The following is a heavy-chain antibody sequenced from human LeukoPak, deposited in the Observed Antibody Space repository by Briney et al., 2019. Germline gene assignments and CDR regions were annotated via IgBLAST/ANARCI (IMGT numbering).Heavy chain of an antibody. V-gene: IGHV1-18*01. CDR1: GYTFTSYG. J-gene: IGHJ4*02. CDR2: ISAYNGNT. CDR3: ARSPPDPRWYGFSYFDY. D-gene: IGHD6-13*01. Sequence: ASVKVSCKASGYTFTSYGISWVRQAPGQGLEWMGWISAYNGNTNYAQKLQGRVTMTTDTSTSTAYMELRSLRSDDTAVYYCARSPPDPRWYGFSYFDYWGQGTLVTVSS.